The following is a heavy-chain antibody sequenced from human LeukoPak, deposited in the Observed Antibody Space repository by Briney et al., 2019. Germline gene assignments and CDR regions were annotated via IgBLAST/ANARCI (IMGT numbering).Heavy chain of an antibody. Sequence: ASVKVSCKASGYTFTSYYMHWVRQAPGQGLEWMGIINPSGGSTSYAQKFQGRVTMTRDTSTRTVYMELSSLRSEDTAVYYCARSGYGDYRFYYFDYWGQGTLVTVSS. CDR2: INPSGGST. CDR3: ARSGYGDYRFYYFDY. V-gene: IGHV1-46*01. J-gene: IGHJ4*02. D-gene: IGHD4-17*01. CDR1: GYTFTSYY.